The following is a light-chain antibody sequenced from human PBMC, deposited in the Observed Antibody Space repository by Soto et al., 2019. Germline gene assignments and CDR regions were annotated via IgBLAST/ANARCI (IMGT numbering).Light chain of an antibody. J-gene: IGLJ7*01. CDR2: SDN. V-gene: IGLV1-47*02. CDR3: AAWDDRMSGRV. CDR1: TANIGKNY. Sequence: QSVLTQSASTSGTPGQRVTISCSGNTANIGKNYVYWYQQFPGTAPKLLIYSDNQRPSWVPDRFSVSKSDTSASLAISGLRSEDEAVYYCAAWDDRMSGRVFGGGTQLTVL.